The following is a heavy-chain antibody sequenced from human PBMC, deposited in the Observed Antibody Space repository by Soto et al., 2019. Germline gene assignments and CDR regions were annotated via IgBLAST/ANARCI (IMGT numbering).Heavy chain of an antibody. CDR1: DYTFTSYG. V-gene: IGHV1-18*01. Sequence: GASVKVSCKASDYTFTSYGISWVRQAPGQGLEWMGWISAYNGNTNYAQKLQGRVTMTTDTSTSTAYMELRSLRSDDTAVYYCAIGMATITVGGTYFDYWGQGTLVTVSS. CDR3: AIGMATITVGGTYFDY. J-gene: IGHJ4*02. D-gene: IGHD5-12*01. CDR2: ISAYNGNT.